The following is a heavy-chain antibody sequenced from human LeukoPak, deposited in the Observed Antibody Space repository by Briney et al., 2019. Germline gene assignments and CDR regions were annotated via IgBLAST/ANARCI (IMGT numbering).Heavy chain of an antibody. J-gene: IGHJ6*03. D-gene: IGHD3-22*01. V-gene: IGHV3-7*01. Sequence: GGSLRLSCAASGFTFSSYWMSWVRQAPGKGLEWVANIKQDGSEKYYVDSVKGRFTISRDNAKNSLYLQMNSLRAEDTAVYYCRGYYDSSGYSNYYMDVWGKGTTVTVSS. CDR3: RGYYDSSGYSNYYMDV. CDR2: IKQDGSEK. CDR1: GFTFSSYW.